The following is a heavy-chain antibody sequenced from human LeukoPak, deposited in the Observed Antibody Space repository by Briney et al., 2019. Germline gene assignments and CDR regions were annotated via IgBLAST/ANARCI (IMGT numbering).Heavy chain of an antibody. V-gene: IGHV4-59*01. CDR3: AKSRDGYNGGFGY. D-gene: IGHD5-24*01. CDR2: IYYSGST. Sequence: PSETLSLTCTVSGGSISNYYWNWIRQPPGKGLEWIGYIYYSGSTNYNPSLKSRVTTSVDTSKNQFSLKLSSVTAADTAVYYCAKSRDGYNGGFGYWGQGTLVTVSS. CDR1: GGSISNYY. J-gene: IGHJ4*02.